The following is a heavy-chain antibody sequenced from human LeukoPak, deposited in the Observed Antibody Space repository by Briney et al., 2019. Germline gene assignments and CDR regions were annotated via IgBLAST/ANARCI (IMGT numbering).Heavy chain of an antibody. D-gene: IGHD3-10*01. CDR3: ARDSQDYYGSGSYTDY. J-gene: IGHJ4*02. CDR2: ISSSGSTI. CDR1: GFTFSDYY. V-gene: IGHV3-11*01. Sequence: GGSLRLSCAASGFTFSDYYMSWIRQAPGKGLEWVSYISSSGSTIYYADSVKGRFTISRDNAKNSLYLQMNSLRAEDTAVYYCARDSQDYYGSGSYTDYWGQETLVTVSS.